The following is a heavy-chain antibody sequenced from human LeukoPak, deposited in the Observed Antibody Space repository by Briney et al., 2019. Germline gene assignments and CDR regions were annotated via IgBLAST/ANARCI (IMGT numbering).Heavy chain of an antibody. CDR1: GFPFRSYE. J-gene: IGHJ4*02. Sequence: PGGALKLSWEAHGFPFRSYELNWVHRGRGKGLEWISYISSDASTIYYVDSVRGRFTVSRDNAQTSLYLQMSSLRAEDTAVYYGARVVAHLLDCWGQGTLVTVSS. V-gene: IGHV3-48*03. CDR2: ISSDASTI. CDR3: ARVVAHLLDC.